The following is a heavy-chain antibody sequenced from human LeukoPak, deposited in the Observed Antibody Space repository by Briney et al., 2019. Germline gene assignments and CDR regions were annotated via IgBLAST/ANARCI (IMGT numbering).Heavy chain of an antibody. J-gene: IGHJ4*02. V-gene: IGHV3-23*01. CDR3: AKDSLSSTSFDY. Sequence: GGSLRLSCAASGFTFSSYAMGWVRQAPGKGLELVSAISGSGGSTYYADSVKGRFTISRDNSKNTLYLQMNSLRAEDTAVYYCAKDSLSSTSFDYWGQGTLVTVSS. D-gene: IGHD2-2*01. CDR2: ISGSGGST. CDR1: GFTFSSYA.